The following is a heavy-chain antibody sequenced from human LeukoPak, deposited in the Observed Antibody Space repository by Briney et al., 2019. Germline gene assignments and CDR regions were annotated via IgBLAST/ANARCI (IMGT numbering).Heavy chain of an antibody. CDR3: ISGIAAAGTYDY. CDR1: GYSITSGYY. CDR2: IYTSGST. J-gene: IGHJ4*02. D-gene: IGHD6-13*01. Sequence: SETLSLTCTVSGYSITSGYYWSWIRQPAGKGLEWIGRIYTSGSTNYNPSLKSRVTISVDTSKNQFSLKLSSVTAADTAVYYCISGIAAAGTYDYWGQGTLVTVSS. V-gene: IGHV4-4*07.